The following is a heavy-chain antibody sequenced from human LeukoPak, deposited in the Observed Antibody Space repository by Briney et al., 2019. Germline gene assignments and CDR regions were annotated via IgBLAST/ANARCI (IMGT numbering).Heavy chain of an antibody. D-gene: IGHD6-19*01. Sequence: ASVKVSCKASGYTLTSYDINWVRQATGQGLEWMGWMNPNSGNTGYAQKFQGRVTMTRNTSISTAYMELSSLRSEDTAVYYCASARYSSGWYEGLYFDYWGQGTLVTVSS. J-gene: IGHJ4*02. CDR3: ASARYSSGWYEGLYFDY. CDR2: MNPNSGNT. CDR1: GYTLTSYD. V-gene: IGHV1-8*01.